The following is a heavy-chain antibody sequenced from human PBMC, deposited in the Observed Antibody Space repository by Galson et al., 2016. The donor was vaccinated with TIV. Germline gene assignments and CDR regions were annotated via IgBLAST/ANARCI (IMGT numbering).Heavy chain of an antibody. CDR1: GFTFSSHA. Sequence: SLRLSCAASGFTFSSHAMSWVRQAPGRGLEWVSLISGSGAATYYADSVKGRFTISRDNSENTLYLQMNSLRAEDTAIYHRARGNSLLLPLLYFDSWGQGTLVSVSS. J-gene: IGHJ4*02. CDR2: ISGSGAAT. V-gene: IGHV3-23*01. CDR3: ARGNSLLLPLLYFDS. D-gene: IGHD2-8*02.